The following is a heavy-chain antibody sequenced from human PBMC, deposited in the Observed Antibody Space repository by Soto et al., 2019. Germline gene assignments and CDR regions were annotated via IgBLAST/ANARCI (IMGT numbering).Heavy chain of an antibody. Sequence: EVQLVESGGGLVQPGGSLRLSCVDSGFTFSSYWMSWVRKAPVKGLEWVGNIKQDGSEENYADSVKGRFTISRDNAKNSMYLQMNSLRVEDTAVYYCARIEASGRGWDVWGQGTTVVVSS. CDR3: ARIEASGRGWDV. CDR2: IKQDGSEE. J-gene: IGHJ6*02. CDR1: GFTFSSYW. D-gene: IGHD3-10*01. V-gene: IGHV3-7*01.